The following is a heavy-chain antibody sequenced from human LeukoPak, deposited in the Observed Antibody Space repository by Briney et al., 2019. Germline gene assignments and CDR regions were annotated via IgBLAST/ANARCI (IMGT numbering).Heavy chain of an antibody. Sequence: GGSLRLSCAASGFTFSSYSMNWVRQAPGKGLEWVSSISSSSSYIYYADSMKGRFTISRDNAKNSLYLQMNSLRAEDTALYYCATVFGAAYSDYWGQGTQVTVSS. D-gene: IGHD3-10*01. CDR2: ISSSSSYI. CDR1: GFTFSSYS. J-gene: IGHJ4*02. CDR3: ATVFGAAYSDY. V-gene: IGHV3-21*01.